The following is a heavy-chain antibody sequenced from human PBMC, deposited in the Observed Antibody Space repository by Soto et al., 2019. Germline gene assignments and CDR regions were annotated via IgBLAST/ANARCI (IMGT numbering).Heavy chain of an antibody. J-gene: IGHJ4*02. CDR2: IYYSGST. V-gene: IGHV4-39*01. CDR3: ARRAMITFGGDDY. Sequence: SETLSLTCTVSGGSISSSSYYWGWIRQPPGKGLEWIGSIYYSGSTYYNPSLKSRVTISVDTSKNQFSLKLSSVTAADTAVYYCARRAMITFGGDDYWGQGTLVTVSS. CDR1: GGSISSSSYY. D-gene: IGHD3-16*01.